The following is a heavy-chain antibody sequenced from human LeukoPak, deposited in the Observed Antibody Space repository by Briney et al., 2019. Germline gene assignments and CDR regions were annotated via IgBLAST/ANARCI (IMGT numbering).Heavy chain of an antibody. CDR1: GFTFSNYV. D-gene: IGHD5-18*01. CDR2: IRYDGSNK. J-gene: IGHJ4*02. Sequence: PGGSLRLSCAASGFTFSNYVMSWVRQAPGKGLEWVAFIRYDGSNKYYADSVKGRFTISRDNSKNTLYLQMNSLRAEDTAVYYCAKDPRGYSYGLFDYWGQGTLVTVSS. CDR3: AKDPRGYSYGLFDY. V-gene: IGHV3-30*02.